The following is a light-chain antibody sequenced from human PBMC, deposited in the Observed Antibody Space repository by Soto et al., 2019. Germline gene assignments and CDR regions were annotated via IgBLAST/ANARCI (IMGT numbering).Light chain of an antibody. CDR2: GVS. CDR1: NSDVGGYNY. V-gene: IGLV2-11*01. CDR3: CSYASSTTLV. J-gene: IGLJ2*01. Sequence: QSALTQPRSVSGSPGQSVTISCTGTNSDVGGYNYVSWYQQYPGKAPKLMISGVSERPSGVPDRFSGSKSGNTASLTISGLQADDEADYYCCSYASSTTLVFGGGTKLTV.